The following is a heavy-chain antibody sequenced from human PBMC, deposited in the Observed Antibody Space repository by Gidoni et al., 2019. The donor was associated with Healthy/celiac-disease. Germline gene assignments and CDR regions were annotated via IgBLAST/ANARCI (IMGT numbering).Heavy chain of an antibody. V-gene: IGHV3-48*03. J-gene: IGHJ4*02. Sequence: EMQLVESGGGLVQPGGSLRLSCAASGFTFSSYELNWGRQAPGKGLELVAYISSIGSTIYYADSVKGRFTISRDNAKNSLYLQMNSLRAEDTAVYYCAREELLEHYYYDSSGINYWGQGTLVTVSS. CDR2: ISSIGSTI. CDR1: GFTFSSYE. CDR3: AREELLEHYYYDSSGINY. D-gene: IGHD3-22*01.